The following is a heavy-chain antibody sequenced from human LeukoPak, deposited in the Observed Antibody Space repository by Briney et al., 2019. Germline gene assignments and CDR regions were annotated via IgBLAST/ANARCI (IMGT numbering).Heavy chain of an antibody. D-gene: IGHD6-19*01. Sequence: PSETLSLTCTVSGGSISSSSSYWGWIRQPPGKGLEWIGSIYYRGSTYYNPSLKSRVTISVDTSKNQFSLKLSSVTAADTAVYYCAREWLPYFDYWGQGTLVTVSS. CDR1: GGSISSSSSY. CDR2: IYYRGST. V-gene: IGHV4-39*07. J-gene: IGHJ4*02. CDR3: AREWLPYFDY.